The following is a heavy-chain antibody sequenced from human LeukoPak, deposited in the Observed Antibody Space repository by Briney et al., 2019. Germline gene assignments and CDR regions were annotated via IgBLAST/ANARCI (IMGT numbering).Heavy chain of an antibody. CDR2: IYHSGST. Sequence: SQTLSLTCTVSGGSISSGGYYWSCIRQPPGKGLECIGYIYHSGSTYYNPSLKSRVTISLDTSKNQFSLKLSSVTAADTAVYYCARDDGLHGSTSSGCFDPWGQGTLVTVSS. D-gene: IGHD2-2*01. V-gene: IGHV4-30-2*01. CDR3: ARDDGLHGSTSSGCFDP. J-gene: IGHJ5*02. CDR1: GGSISSGGYY.